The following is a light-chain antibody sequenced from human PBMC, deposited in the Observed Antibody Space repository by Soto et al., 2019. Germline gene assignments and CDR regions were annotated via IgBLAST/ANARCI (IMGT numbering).Light chain of an antibody. Sequence: IVLTQSPATLSLSPWERATFSCEASQSVGNKDLACQQQKPGQAPRPLIYDASTRATRIPDRSSGRGSGTDLTLTTSRLEAEDFAVYYSQQYDSSPKTFGQGTQVDIK. J-gene: IGKJ1*01. CDR2: DAS. CDR1: QSVGNKD. V-gene: IGKV3D-20*01. CDR3: QQYDSSPKT.